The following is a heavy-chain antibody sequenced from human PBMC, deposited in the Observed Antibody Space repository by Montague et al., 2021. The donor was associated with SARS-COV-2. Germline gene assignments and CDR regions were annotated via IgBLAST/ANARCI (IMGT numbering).Heavy chain of an antibody. J-gene: IGHJ4*02. CDR3: AKRGATSPFDS. Sequence: SLRLSCAASGFTLSSYAMSWVRQAPGKGLEWVSVIYSGDSSTYYADSVKGRFTISRDNSKNTLYLQMNSLRAEDTAVYYCAKRGATSPFDSWGQGTLVTVSS. V-gene: IGHV3-23*03. CDR1: GFTLSSYA. D-gene: IGHD1-26*01. CDR2: IYSGDSST.